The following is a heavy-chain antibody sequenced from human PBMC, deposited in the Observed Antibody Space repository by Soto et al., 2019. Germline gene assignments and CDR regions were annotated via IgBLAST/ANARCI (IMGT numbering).Heavy chain of an antibody. CDR2: VSIGGST. CDR1: GFTFSSYA. D-gene: IGHD2-15*01. CDR3: AKRRGAGGHFDY. J-gene: IGHJ4*02. V-gene: IGHV3-23*01. Sequence: DVQLLESGGGLVQPEGSLRLSCAASGFTFSSYAMGWVRQGPGKGLEWVAVVSIGGSTHYADSVRGRFTISRDNSKNTLSLQMKNLTAQDTAVYFCAKRRGAGGHFDYWGQGALVTVSS.